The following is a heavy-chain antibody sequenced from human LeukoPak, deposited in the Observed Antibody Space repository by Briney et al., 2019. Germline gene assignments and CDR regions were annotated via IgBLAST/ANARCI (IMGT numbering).Heavy chain of an antibody. CDR2: IKSKTDGGTT. J-gene: IGHJ4*02. Sequence: GGSLRLSCAASGFTFSNAWMSWVRQAPGKGLEWVGRIKSKTDGGTTDYAAHVKGSFTISRDDSKNTLYLQMNSLKTEDTAVYYCLRDWYGSGSYWQIRESYFDYWGQGTLVTVSS. D-gene: IGHD3-10*01. V-gene: IGHV3-15*01. CDR1: GFTFSNAW. CDR3: LRDWYGSGSYWQIRESYFDY.